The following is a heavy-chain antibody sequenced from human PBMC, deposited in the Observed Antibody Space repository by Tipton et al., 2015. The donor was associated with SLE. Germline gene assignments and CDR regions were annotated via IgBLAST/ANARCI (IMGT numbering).Heavy chain of an antibody. CDR3: ARDSVGGAFDF. CDR1: GGSISSHY. D-gene: IGHD1-26*01. V-gene: IGHV4-59*11. CDR2: ISDSGST. J-gene: IGHJ4*02. Sequence: LRLSCIVSGGSISSHYWNWIRQPPGRGLEWIGYISDSGSTNYNPSLKSRVTISLDTSNNQFSLKVTSVTAADTAVYYCARDSVGGAFDFWGQGTLVTVSS.